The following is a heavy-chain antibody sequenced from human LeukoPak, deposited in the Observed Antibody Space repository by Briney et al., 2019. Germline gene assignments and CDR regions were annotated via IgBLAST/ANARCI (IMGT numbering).Heavy chain of an antibody. Sequence: SETLSVTCTVSGGSISSSSYYWGWIRQPPGKGLEWIGSIYYSGSTYYNPSLKSRVTISVDTSKNQFSLKLSSVTAADTAVYYCARLVGNYYYMDVWGKGTTVTISS. J-gene: IGHJ6*03. V-gene: IGHV4-39*01. CDR2: IYYSGST. CDR3: ARLVGNYYYMDV. CDR1: GGSISSSSYY. D-gene: IGHD1-26*01.